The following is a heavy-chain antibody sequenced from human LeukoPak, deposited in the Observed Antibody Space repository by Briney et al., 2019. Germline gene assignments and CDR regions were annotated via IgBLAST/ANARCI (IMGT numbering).Heavy chain of an antibody. CDR1: GFTFSNYW. Sequence: GGSLRLSCTASGFTFSNYWMNWVRQAPGKGLEWVASIGQDGSENYYVDSVKGRFTISRDNAKNSLYLQMNSLRVEDTAVYYCATGGGWYFDYWGQGALITASS. J-gene: IGHJ4*02. D-gene: IGHD6-19*01. CDR3: ATGGGWYFDY. V-gene: IGHV3-7*01. CDR2: IGQDGSEN.